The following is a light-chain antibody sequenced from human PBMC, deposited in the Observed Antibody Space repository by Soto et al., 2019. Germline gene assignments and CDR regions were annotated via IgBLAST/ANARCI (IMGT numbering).Light chain of an antibody. V-gene: IGKV3-11*01. CDR2: DSS. J-gene: IGKJ5*01. CDR3: QQRKHWPPIT. CDR1: QRIDKF. Sequence: ELTQSPATLSLPPAETANLYCRASQRIDKFLAWYQQKPGQPPRLLMFDSSNRATGVPVRFSGSGSGTVFTLTIDSLEPEDSAVYYCQQRKHWPPITFGQGTRLEIK.